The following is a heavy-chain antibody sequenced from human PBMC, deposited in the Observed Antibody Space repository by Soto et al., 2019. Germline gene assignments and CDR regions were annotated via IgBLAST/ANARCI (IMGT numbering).Heavy chain of an antibody. J-gene: IGHJ5*02. CDR2: IIPLFGTT. Sequence: ASVKVSCKASGGNFTNFGISWVRQAPGQGLEWMGGIIPLFGTTNYAHKFRGRVTVTADESTSTVYMELNSLRSEDTAMYYCARAHGTSWYNWFDPWGQGTLVTVSS. V-gene: IGHV1-69*13. CDR1: GGNFTNFG. CDR3: ARAHGTSWYNWFDP. D-gene: IGHD1-26*01.